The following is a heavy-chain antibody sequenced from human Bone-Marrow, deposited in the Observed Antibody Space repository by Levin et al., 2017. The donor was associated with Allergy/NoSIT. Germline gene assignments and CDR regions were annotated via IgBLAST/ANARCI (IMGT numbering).Heavy chain of an antibody. V-gene: IGHV4-34*01. Sequence: SETLSLTCAVYGDSFSDYYWNWIRQPPGKGLEWIGEINQSGTTNYNPSLKTRVTLSVDASKDQFSLRLSSVTAADTAVYYCARGPPAYFTSGSYHSYYYCYLDVWGQGTTVTVSS. CDR2: INQSGTT. CDR3: ARGPPAYFTSGSYHSYYYCYLDV. D-gene: IGHD3-10*01. CDR1: GDSFSDYY. J-gene: IGHJ6*02.